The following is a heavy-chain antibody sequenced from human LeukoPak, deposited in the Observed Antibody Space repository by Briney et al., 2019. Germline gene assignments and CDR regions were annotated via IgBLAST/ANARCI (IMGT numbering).Heavy chain of an antibody. J-gene: IGHJ4*02. D-gene: IGHD6-6*01. CDR2: IYPGDPDT. V-gene: IGHV5-51*01. Sequence: GESLKISCKGSGYSFTSYWIGWVRQMPGKGLEWMGIIYPGDPDTRYSPSFQGQVTISADKSISTAYLQWSSLKASDTAMYYCARRASSTHRDFDYWGQGTLVTVSS. CDR1: GYSFTSYW. CDR3: ARRASSTHRDFDY.